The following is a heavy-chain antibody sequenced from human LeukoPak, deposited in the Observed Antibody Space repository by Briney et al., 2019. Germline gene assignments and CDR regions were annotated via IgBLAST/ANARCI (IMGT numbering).Heavy chain of an antibody. CDR2: IYYSGST. J-gene: IGHJ4*02. CDR1: GGSISSSSYY. D-gene: IGHD3-22*01. Sequence: PSETLSLTCTVSGGSISSSSYYWGWIRQPPGKGLEWIGSIYYSGSTYYIPSLKSRVTISVDTSKNQFSLKLSSVTAADTAVYYCARDGGRRDSSGFEIDYWGQGTLVTVSS. V-gene: IGHV4-39*07. CDR3: ARDGGRRDSSGFEIDY.